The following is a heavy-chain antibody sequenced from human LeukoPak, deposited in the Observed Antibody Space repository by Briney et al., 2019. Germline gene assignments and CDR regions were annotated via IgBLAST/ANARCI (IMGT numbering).Heavy chain of an antibody. V-gene: IGHV1-8*01. D-gene: IGHD6-19*01. CDR3: ASSSGFYNWFDP. Sequence: GASVKVSCKASGYTFTSYDINWVRQATGQGLEWMGWMNPNSGNTGYAQKFQGRVTMTRNTSISTAYMELSSLRSEDTAVYYCASSSGFYNWFDPWGQGTLVTVSS. CDR1: GYTFTSYD. J-gene: IGHJ5*02. CDR2: MNPNSGNT.